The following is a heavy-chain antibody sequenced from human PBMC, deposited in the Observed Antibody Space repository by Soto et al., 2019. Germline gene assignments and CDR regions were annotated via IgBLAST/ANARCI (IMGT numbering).Heavy chain of an antibody. Sequence: SETLSLTCTVSGGSISSNIYYWGWIRQPPGKGLEWIGNIHYSGSTYYDSSLKSRVTISVDTSKNQFSLKLSSVTAADTAVYYCARHTPMVRGVINYNWFDPWGQGTLVTVSS. CDR3: ARHTPMVRGVINYNWFDP. CDR2: IHYSGST. D-gene: IGHD3-10*01. J-gene: IGHJ5*02. V-gene: IGHV4-39*01. CDR1: GGSISSNIYY.